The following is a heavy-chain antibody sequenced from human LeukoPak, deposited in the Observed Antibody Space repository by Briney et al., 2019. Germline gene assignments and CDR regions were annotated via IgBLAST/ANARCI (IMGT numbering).Heavy chain of an antibody. J-gene: IGHJ3*02. CDR3: ARTRWGYYDSSGYYPRDFDAFDI. V-gene: IGHV4-4*09. Sequence: SETLSLTCTVSGGSISSYYWSWIRQPPGKGLEWIGYIYTSGSTNYNPSLKSRVTISVDTSKNQFSLKLSSVTAADTAVYYCARTRWGYYDSSGYYPRDFDAFDIWGQGTMVTVSS. CDR2: IYTSGST. CDR1: GGSISSYY. D-gene: IGHD3-22*01.